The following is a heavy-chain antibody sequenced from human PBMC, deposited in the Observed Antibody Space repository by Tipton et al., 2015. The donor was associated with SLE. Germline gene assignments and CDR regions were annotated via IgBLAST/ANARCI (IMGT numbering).Heavy chain of an antibody. V-gene: IGHV3-43*01. Sequence: SLRLSCAASRFSFDDYTMHWVRQAPGKGLEWVSLITWNSDHASYADSVKGRFTISRDNAKNTLYLQMNSLRAEDTSVYYCAREGSVWNDAFDIWGHGTMVTVSS. CDR1: RFSFDDYT. CDR3: AREGSVWNDAFDI. CDR2: ITWNSDHA. D-gene: IGHD6-19*01. J-gene: IGHJ3*02.